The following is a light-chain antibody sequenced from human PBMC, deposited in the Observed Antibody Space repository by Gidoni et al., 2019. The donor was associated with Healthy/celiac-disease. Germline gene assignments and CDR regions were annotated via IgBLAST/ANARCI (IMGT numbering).Light chain of an antibody. CDR1: QSVLYSSNNKNY. CDR2: WAS. CDR3: QQYYSTPWT. V-gene: IGKV4-1*01. J-gene: IGKJ1*01. Sequence: LGERATINCKSSQSVLYSSNNKNYLAWYQQKPGQPPKLLIYWASTRESGVPDRFSGSGSGTDFTLTISSLQAEDVAVYYCQQYYSTPWTFGQGTKVEIK.